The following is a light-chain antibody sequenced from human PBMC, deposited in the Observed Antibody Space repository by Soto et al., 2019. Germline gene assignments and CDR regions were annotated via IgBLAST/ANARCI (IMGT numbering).Light chain of an antibody. CDR3: SSYEGSNNLL. Sequence: QSALTQPASVSGSPGQSITISCTGSNNDIGGYNSVSWYQQHPDKAPKLLIFGVTNRPSGVSDRFSGSKSGNTASLTISALQAEDEADYYCSSYEGSNNLLFGGGTKLTVL. V-gene: IGLV2-14*01. CDR2: GVT. J-gene: IGLJ2*01. CDR1: NNDIGGYNS.